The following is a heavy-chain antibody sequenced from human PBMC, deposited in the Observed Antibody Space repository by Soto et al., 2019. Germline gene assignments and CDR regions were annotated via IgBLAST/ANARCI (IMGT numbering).Heavy chain of an antibody. CDR1: GFTFSSYA. CDR3: AREGHNWKIRLALDYYYGMDV. D-gene: IGHD1-20*01. V-gene: IGHV3-30-3*01. Sequence: PGGSLRLSCAASGFTFSSYAMHWVRQAPGKGLEWVAVISYDGSNKYYADSVKGRFTISRDNSKNTLYLQMNSLRAEDTAVYYCAREGHNWKIRLALDYYYGMDVWGQGTTVTVSS. CDR2: ISYDGSNK. J-gene: IGHJ6*02.